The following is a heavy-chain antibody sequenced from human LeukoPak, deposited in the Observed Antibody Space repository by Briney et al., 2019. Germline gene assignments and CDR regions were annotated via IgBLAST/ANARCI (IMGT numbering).Heavy chain of an antibody. CDR3: ARDSRDDFPNRGFDY. Sequence: SETLSLTCTVSGGSISSGGYYWSWIRQHPGKGLEWIGYIYYSGSTYYNPSLKSRVTISVDTSKNQFSLKLSSVTVADTAVYYCARDSRDDFPNRGFDYWGQGTLVTVSS. CDR2: IYYSGST. D-gene: IGHD1-1*01. J-gene: IGHJ4*02. V-gene: IGHV4-31*03. CDR1: GGSISSGGYY.